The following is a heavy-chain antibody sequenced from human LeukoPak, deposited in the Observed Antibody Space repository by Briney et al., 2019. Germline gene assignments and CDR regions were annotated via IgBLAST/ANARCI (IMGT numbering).Heavy chain of an antibody. D-gene: IGHD3-3*01. CDR3: ARKRVTIFGVVTPLYNWFDP. CDR1: GGSFRGYY. J-gene: IGHJ5*02. CDR2: INHSGST. V-gene: IGHV4-34*01. Sequence: PSETLSLTCAVYGGSFRGYYWSWIRQPPGKGLEWIGEINHSGSTNYNPSLKSRVTISVDTSKNQFSLKLSSVTAADTAVYYCARKRVTIFGVVTPLYNWFDPWGQGTLVTVSS.